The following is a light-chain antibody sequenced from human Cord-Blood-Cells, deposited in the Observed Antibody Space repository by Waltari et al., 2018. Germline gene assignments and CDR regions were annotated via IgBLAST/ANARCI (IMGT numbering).Light chain of an antibody. Sequence: EIVMTQSPATMSVSQGERATLSCRASQSVSSNLDCYQQKPGQAPRLLIYGASTRSTGIPARFSGSGSGTDFTLTISILQSEDFAVYYCQQYNNWPRTFGQWTKVEIK. CDR1: QSVSSN. CDR2: GAS. V-gene: IGKV3-15*01. CDR3: QQYNNWPRT. J-gene: IGKJ1*01.